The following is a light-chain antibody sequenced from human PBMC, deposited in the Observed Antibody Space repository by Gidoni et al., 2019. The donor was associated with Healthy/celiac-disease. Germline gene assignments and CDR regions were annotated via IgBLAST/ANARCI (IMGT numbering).Light chain of an antibody. J-gene: IGLJ2*01. Sequence: SYELTPPPPVSVSPGQTASITCSGDKLGDKYACWYQQKPGQSPVLVIYQDSKRPSGIPERFSGANSGNTATLTISGTQAMDEADYYCQAWDSSTAWEVFGGGTKLTVL. CDR3: QAWDSSTAWEV. V-gene: IGLV3-1*01. CDR2: QDS. CDR1: KLGDKY.